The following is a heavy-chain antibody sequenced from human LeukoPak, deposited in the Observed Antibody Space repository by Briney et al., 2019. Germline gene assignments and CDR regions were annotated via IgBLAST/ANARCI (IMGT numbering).Heavy chain of an antibody. CDR3: AREYYDFWSGYLGP. V-gene: IGHV1-2*02. CDR1: GYTFTGYY. Sequence: APVKVSCKASGYTFTGYYMHWVRQAPGQGLEWMGWINPNSGGTNYAQKFQGRVTMTRDTSISTAYMELSRLRSDDTAVYYCAREYYDFWSGYLGPWGQGTLVTVSS. CDR2: INPNSGGT. D-gene: IGHD3-3*01. J-gene: IGHJ5*02.